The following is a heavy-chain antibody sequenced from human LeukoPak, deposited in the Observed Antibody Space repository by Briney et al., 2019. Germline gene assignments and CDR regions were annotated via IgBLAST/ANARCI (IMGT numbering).Heavy chain of an antibody. V-gene: IGHV1-18*01. Sequence: GASAKVSCKASGYTFSSYSITGGRQAPGQGLEWMGWISAYNGDTNYAQKFQGRVTMTTDTSTSTAYMELRSLRSDDTAVYYCARPLTYYYDSRGRQAFDIWGRGTMVTVSS. J-gene: IGHJ3*02. CDR1: GYTFSSYS. D-gene: IGHD3-22*01. CDR2: ISAYNGDT. CDR3: ARPLTYYYDSRGRQAFDI.